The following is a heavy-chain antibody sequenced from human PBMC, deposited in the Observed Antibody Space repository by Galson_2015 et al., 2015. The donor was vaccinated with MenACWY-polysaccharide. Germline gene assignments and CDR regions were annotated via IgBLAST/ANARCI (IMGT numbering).Heavy chain of an antibody. CDR3: AKVGPGIAAALDY. D-gene: IGHD6-13*01. CDR2: ISYDGSDE. J-gene: IGHJ4*02. CDR1: GFTFSNYV. Sequence: LRLSCAASGFTFSNYVLHWVRQAPGKGLEWVALISYDGSDEDYADPVKGQFTISRDNSNNTLYLQMNSLRTEDTALYYCAKVGPGIAAALDYWGQGTLVTVSS. V-gene: IGHV3-30*18.